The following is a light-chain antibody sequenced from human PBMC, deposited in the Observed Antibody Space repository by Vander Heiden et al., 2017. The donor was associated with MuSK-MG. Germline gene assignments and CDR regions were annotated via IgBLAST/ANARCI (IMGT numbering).Light chain of an antibody. Sequence: DIQMTQSPSSLSASVGDRVTIPCRASQSIATYLNWYQQKPGKAPKLLNYAASTLQSGVPSRFSGSGSGTEFTLTISSLQPEDFATYYCQQSHNTPRTFGRGTKVEI. J-gene: IGKJ2*01. CDR3: QQSHNTPRT. CDR1: QSIATY. CDR2: AAS. V-gene: IGKV1-39*01.